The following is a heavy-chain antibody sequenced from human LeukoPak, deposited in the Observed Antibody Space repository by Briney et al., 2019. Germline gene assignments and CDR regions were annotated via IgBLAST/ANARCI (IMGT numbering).Heavy chain of an antibody. J-gene: IGHJ4*02. Sequence: GGSLRLSCAASGFTFSDYYMSWIRQAPGKGLEWVSYISSSGSTVYYADSVKGRFTISRDNAKNSLYLQMNSLRAEDTAVYYCARDRATAPFDYWGQGTLVTVSS. CDR1: GFTFSDYY. V-gene: IGHV3-11*04. CDR3: ARDRATAPFDY. D-gene: IGHD2-21*02. CDR2: ISSSGSTV.